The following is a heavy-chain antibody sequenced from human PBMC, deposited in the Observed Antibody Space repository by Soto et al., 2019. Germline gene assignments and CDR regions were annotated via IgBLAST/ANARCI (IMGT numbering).Heavy chain of an antibody. J-gene: IGHJ6*02. D-gene: IGHD1-20*01. CDR3: ASTKRYNWNYDGMDV. V-gene: IGHV4-59*01. CDR1: GGSISSYY. Sequence: PSETLSLTCTVSGGSISSYYWSWIRQPPGKGLEWIGYIYYSGSTNYNPSLKSRVTISVDTSKNQFSLKLSSVTAADTAVYYCASTKRYNWNYDGMDVWGQGTTVTVSS. CDR2: IYYSGST.